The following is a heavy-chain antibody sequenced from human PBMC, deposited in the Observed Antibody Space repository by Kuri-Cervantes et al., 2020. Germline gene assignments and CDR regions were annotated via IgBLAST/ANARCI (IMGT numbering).Heavy chain of an antibody. CDR2: ISAYNGNT. Sequence: ASVKVSCKASGYTFTSYGISWVRQAPGQGLEWMGWISAYNGNTNYAQKFQGRVTITADESTSTAYMELSSLRSEDTAVYYCARVETRPYSGYVGGIDYWGQGTLVTVSS. CDR1: GYTFTSYG. D-gene: IGHD5-12*01. CDR3: ARVETRPYSGYVGGIDY. V-gene: IGHV1-18*01. J-gene: IGHJ4*02.